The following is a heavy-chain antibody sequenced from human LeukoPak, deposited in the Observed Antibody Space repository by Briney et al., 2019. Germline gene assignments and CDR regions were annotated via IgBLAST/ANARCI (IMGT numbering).Heavy chain of an antibody. D-gene: IGHD1-26*01. CDR2: IRYDGSNK. V-gene: IGHV3-30*02. CDR3: ARDLKWELPRNWFDP. J-gene: IGHJ5*02. CDR1: GFTFSSYG. Sequence: GGSLRLSCAASGFTFSSYGMHWVRQAPGKGLEWVAFIRYDGSNKYYADSVKGRFTISRDNSKNTLYLQMNSLRAEDTAVYYCARDLKWELPRNWFDPWGQGTLVTVSS.